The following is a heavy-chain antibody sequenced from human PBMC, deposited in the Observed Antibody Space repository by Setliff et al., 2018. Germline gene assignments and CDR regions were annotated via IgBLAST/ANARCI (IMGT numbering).Heavy chain of an antibody. CDR3: ARASRFATIVWKGDYYMDV. D-gene: IGHD3-16*02. J-gene: IGHJ6*03. V-gene: IGHV1-69*13. CDR1: GGTFSSYA. Sequence: ASVKVSCKASGGTFSSYAIDWVRQAPGQGLEWMGGIIPMFGTTNYAQRFRGRVTITADESTTTAYLERSSLRSEDTAMYYCARASRFATIVWKGDYYMDVGGKGTTVTVSS. CDR2: IIPMFGTT.